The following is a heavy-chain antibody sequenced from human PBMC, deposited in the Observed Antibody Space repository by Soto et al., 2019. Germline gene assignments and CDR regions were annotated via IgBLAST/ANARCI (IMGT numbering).Heavy chain of an antibody. V-gene: IGHV4-34*01. CDR3: ARRNYDSSGYYHYYYGMDV. D-gene: IGHD3-22*01. CDR2: INHSGST. CDR1: GGSGGSFSGYY. Sequence: PSETLSLACAVYGGSGGSFSGYYWSWIRQPPGKGLEWIGEINHSGSTNYNPSLKSRVTISVDTSKNQFSLKLSSVTAADTAVYYCARRNYDSSGYYHYYYGMDVWGQGTTVTVSS. J-gene: IGHJ6*02.